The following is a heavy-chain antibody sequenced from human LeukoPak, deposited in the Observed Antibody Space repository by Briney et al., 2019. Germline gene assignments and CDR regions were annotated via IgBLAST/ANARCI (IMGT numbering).Heavy chain of an antibody. V-gene: IGHV1-8*01. Sequence: GASVKVSCKASGYTFTSYDINWVRQATGQGLEWMGWMNPNSGNTGYAQKFQGRVTMTRNTSISTAYMDLSSLTPDDTAVYFCARDQGSLTRSWYTGYWGQGTQVTVSS. CDR2: MNPNSGNT. CDR1: GYTFTSYD. CDR3: ARDQGSLTRSWYTGY. D-gene: IGHD6-13*01. J-gene: IGHJ4*02.